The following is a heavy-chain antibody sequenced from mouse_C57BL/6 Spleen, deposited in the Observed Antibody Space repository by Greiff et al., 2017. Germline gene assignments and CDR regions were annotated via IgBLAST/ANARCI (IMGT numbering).Heavy chain of an antibody. CDR3: ARSWKSYYSNAGYYFDY. J-gene: IGHJ2*01. V-gene: IGHV1-53*01. CDR2: INPSNGGT. CDR1: GYTFTSSW. D-gene: IGHD2-5*01. Sequence: QVQLQQPGTELVKPGASVKLSCKASGYTFTSSWMHWVKKRPGQGLEWIGNINPSNGGTNYNEKFKSKATLTVDKYSSTAYMQLSILTSEDSAFYYCARSWKSYYSNAGYYFDYWGQGTTRTVSS.